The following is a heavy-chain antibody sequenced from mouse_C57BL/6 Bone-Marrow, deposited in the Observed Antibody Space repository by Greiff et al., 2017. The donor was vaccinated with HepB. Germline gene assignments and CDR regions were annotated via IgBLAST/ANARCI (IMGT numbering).Heavy chain of an antibody. V-gene: IGHV1-64*01. CDR1: GYTFTSYW. J-gene: IGHJ2*01. Sequence: QVQLQQPGAELVKPGASVKLSCKASGYTFTSYWMHWVKQRPGQGLEWIGMIHPNSGSTNYNEKFKSKATLTVDKSASTAYMQLSSLTSEDSAVYYCTRRRIYHYALSYWGQGTTLPVSS. CDR2: IHPNSGST. D-gene: IGHD2-4*01. CDR3: TRRRIYHYALSY.